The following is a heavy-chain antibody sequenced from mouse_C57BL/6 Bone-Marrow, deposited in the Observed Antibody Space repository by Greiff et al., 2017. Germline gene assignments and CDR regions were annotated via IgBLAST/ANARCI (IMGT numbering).Heavy chain of an antibody. CDR2: IFPGSGST. V-gene: IGHV1-56*01. Sequence: QVQLQQSGPELVRPGASVKISCKAPGYTFTSHWMQWVRQRPGQGLEWIGEIFPGSGSTYYNEEFKGKATLTVDTSSSTAYMQLSSLTSEDSAVYFCARGLYYDYDGWYFDVWGTGTTVTVSS. CDR3: ARGLYYDYDGWYFDV. CDR1: GYTFTSHW. J-gene: IGHJ1*03. D-gene: IGHD2-4*01.